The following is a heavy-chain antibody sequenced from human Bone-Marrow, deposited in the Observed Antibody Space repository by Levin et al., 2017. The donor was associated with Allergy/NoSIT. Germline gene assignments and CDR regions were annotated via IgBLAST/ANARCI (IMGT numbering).Heavy chain of an antibody. CDR1: GFTFDDYA. V-gene: IGHV3-20*01. Sequence: GGSLRLSCAASGFTFDDYAMSWVRQAPGKGLEWFSGSNWNGGSTAYADSVKGRLTISRDNAKNYLYLQRNSLRAEDTAVYHCARHRSTMNYHDGVDSWGQRTMVTASS. CDR2: SNWNGGST. D-gene: IGHD3-3*01. J-gene: IGHJ3*02. CDR3: ARHRSTMNYHDGVDS.